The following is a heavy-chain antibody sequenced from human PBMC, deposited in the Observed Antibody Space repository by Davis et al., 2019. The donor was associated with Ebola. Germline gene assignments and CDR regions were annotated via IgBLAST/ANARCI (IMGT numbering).Heavy chain of an antibody. J-gene: IGHJ4*02. CDR3: ARRGLAYCGGDCYPFDY. D-gene: IGHD2-21*02. V-gene: IGHV4-34*01. CDR2: INHSGST. CDR1: GGSFSGYY. Sequence: SETLSLTCAVYGGSFSGYYWSWIRQPPGKGLEWIGEINHSGSTNYNPSLKSRVTISVDTSKNQFSLKLSSVTAADTAVYYCARRGLAYCGGDCYPFDYWGQGTLVTVSS.